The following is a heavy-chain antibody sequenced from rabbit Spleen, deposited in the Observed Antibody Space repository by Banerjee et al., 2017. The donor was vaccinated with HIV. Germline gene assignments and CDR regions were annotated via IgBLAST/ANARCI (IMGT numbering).Heavy chain of an antibody. Sequence: QEQLVESGGGLVQPGGSLKLSCTASGIDFSGYGITWVRQAPGKGLEYIGWISTFGSAYYASWVNGRFSISRENTQNTVSLQMNSLTAADTATYFCARTGSSWSLNLWGQGTLVTVS. V-gene: IGHV1S29*01. CDR1: GIDFSGYG. CDR3: ARTGSSWSLNL. D-gene: IGHD8-1*01. CDR2: ISTFGSA. J-gene: IGHJ4*01.